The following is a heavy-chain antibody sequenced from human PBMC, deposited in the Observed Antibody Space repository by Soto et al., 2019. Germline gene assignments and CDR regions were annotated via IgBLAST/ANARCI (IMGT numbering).Heavy chain of an antibody. J-gene: IGHJ4*02. V-gene: IGHV5-51*01. D-gene: IGHD3-22*01. Sequence: GESLKISCEVSVYTFTNYWIGWVRQMPGKGLEWMAIIHPADSDTRYSPSFQGQVTISADKSISTAYLQWSSLKASDTAMYYCVRPDSSGYYVYWGQGTLVTVSS. CDR3: VRPDSSGYYVY. CDR2: IHPADSDT. CDR1: VYTFTNYW.